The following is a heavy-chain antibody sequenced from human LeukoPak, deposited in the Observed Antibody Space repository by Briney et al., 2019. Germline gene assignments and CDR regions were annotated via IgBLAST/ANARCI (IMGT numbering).Heavy chain of an antibody. D-gene: IGHD6-19*01. Sequence: GGSLRLSCAASGFTFSTYAMSWVRQTPGKGLEWVLGISGNGGSTYYADSVKGRFTISRDNSKNTLYLQMNSLRAEDTAVYYCARYGNGAWLAHYSFDIWGQGTMVTVSS. CDR3: ARYGNGAWLAHYSFDI. V-gene: IGHV3-23*01. J-gene: IGHJ3*02. CDR1: GFTFSTYA. CDR2: ISGNGGST.